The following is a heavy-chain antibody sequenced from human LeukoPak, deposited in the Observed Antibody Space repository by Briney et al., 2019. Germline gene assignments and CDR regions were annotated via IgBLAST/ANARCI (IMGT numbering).Heavy chain of an antibody. Sequence: SETLSLTCTVSGGSFSRYSWIWIRRPAGKGLGWIGRIYTSESTNYNPSLKSRVTISVDKSKDQFSLKLSSVTAADTAVYYCARVGSGDYSPFDYWGQGTLVTVSS. CDR1: GGSFSRYS. D-gene: IGHD1-26*01. CDR3: ARVGSGDYSPFDY. CDR2: IYTSEST. V-gene: IGHV4-4*07. J-gene: IGHJ4*02.